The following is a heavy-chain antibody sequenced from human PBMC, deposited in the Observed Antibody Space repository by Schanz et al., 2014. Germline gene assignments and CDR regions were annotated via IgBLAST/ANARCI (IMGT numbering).Heavy chain of an antibody. D-gene: IGHD3-9*01. V-gene: IGHV3-23*01. J-gene: IGHJ4*02. CDR1: GFTFSSYA. Sequence: EGQLLESGGGLIQPGGSLRLSCAASGFTFSSYAMSWVRQAPGKGLEWVSGFIVDSGNTYYAGSVKGRFSISRDYSKNTLYLQMNSLRAEDTAVYYCAKQIHYDILTVTRNWGQGTLVTVSS. CDR2: FIVDSGNT. CDR3: AKQIHYDILTVTRN.